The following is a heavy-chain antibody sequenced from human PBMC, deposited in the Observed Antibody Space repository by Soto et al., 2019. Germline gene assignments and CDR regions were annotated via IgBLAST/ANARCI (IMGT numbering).Heavy chain of an antibody. D-gene: IGHD4-17*01. J-gene: IGHJ5*02. CDR3: ARDGDGYGDYRWFDP. Sequence: ASVKVSCKASGYTFTSYGISWVRQAPGQGLEWMGWISAYNGNTNYAQKLQGRVTMTTDTSTSTAYMELRSLRSDDTAVYYCARDGDGYGDYRWFDPWGQGTLVTVSS. V-gene: IGHV1-18*01. CDR1: GYTFTSYG. CDR2: ISAYNGNT.